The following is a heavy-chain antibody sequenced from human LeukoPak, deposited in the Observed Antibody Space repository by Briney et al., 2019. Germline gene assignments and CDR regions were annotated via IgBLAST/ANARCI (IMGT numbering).Heavy chain of an antibody. J-gene: IGHJ3*02. Sequence: GGSLRLSCAASGFTFDDYAMHWVRQAPGKGLVWVSRINSDGSSTNYADSVKGRFTISRDNAKNTLYLQMNSLRAEDTAVYYCARGLSDAFDIWGQGTMVTVSS. CDR2: INSDGSST. D-gene: IGHD3-16*01. CDR1: GFTFDDYA. V-gene: IGHV3-74*01. CDR3: ARGLSDAFDI.